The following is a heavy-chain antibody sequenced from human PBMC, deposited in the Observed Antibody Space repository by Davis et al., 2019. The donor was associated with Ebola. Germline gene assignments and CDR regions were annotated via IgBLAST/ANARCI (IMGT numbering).Heavy chain of an antibody. CDR2: IVSDGSSS. Sequence: PGGSLRLSCAASGFTFSQYWMQWVRQAPGKGLVWVAHIVSDGSSSTYADSVKGRFTISRDNTENTLYLQMNSLRDEDTAVYYCARDLPLRGYSYRSVMDVWGQGTTVTVSS. V-gene: IGHV3-74*03. D-gene: IGHD5-18*01. CDR1: GFTFSQYW. CDR3: ARDLPLRGYSYRSVMDV. J-gene: IGHJ6*02.